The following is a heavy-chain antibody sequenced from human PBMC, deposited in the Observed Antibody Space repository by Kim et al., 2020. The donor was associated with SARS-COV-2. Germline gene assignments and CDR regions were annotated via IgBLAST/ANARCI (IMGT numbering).Heavy chain of an antibody. D-gene: IGHD6-19*01. V-gene: IGHV3-30*18. J-gene: IGHJ5*02. CDR3: AKDLVAVAVRGWFDP. CDR1: GFTFSSYG. Sequence: GGSLRLYCAASGFTFSSYGMHWVRQAPGKGLEWVAVISYDGSNKYYADSVKGRFTISRDNSKNTLYLQMNSLRAEDTAVYYCAKDLVAVAVRGWFDPWGQGTLVTVSS. CDR2: ISYDGSNK.